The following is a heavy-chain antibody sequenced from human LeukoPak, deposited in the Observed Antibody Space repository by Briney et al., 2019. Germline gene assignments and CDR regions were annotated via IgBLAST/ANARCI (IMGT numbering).Heavy chain of an antibody. Sequence: KPSETLSLTCAVYGGSFSGYYWSWIRQPPGNGLEWIGEINHSGSTNYNPSLKSRVTISVDTSKNQFSLKLSSVTAADTAVYYCAARQRRGYSYGPYYFDYWGQGTLVTVSS. J-gene: IGHJ4*02. CDR1: GGSFSGYY. CDR3: AARQRRGYSYGPYYFDY. D-gene: IGHD5-18*01. CDR2: INHSGST. V-gene: IGHV4-34*01.